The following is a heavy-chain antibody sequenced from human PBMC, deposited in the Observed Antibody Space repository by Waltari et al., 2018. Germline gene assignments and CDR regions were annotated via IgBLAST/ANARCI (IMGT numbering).Heavy chain of an antibody. Sequence: EVQLVESGGGLVKPGGSLRLSCAASGFTFTNDWMHWVRQAPAKGLEWGGRIKTKTDGGTTDYAAPVKGRFTISRDDSKNTLYLQMNSLKTEDTAVYYCTTSGTRYNWNYVHFDYWGQGTLVTVSS. CDR2: IKTKTDGGTT. CDR3: TTSGTRYNWNYVHFDY. J-gene: IGHJ4*02. CDR1: GFTFTNDW. V-gene: IGHV3-15*07. D-gene: IGHD1-7*01.